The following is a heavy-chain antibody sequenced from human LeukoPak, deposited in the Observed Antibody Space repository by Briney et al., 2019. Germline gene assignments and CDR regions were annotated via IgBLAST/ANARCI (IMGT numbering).Heavy chain of an antibody. CDR2: ISYDGSNK. CDR3: AREAHYYGMDV. V-gene: IGHV3-30-3*01. Sequence: PGGSLRLSCAASGFTFSSYAMHWVRQAPGEGLEWVAVISYDGSNKYYADSVKGRFTISRDNSKNTLYLQMNSLRAEDTAVYYCAREAHYYGMDVWGQGTTVTVSS. CDR1: GFTFSSYA. J-gene: IGHJ6*02.